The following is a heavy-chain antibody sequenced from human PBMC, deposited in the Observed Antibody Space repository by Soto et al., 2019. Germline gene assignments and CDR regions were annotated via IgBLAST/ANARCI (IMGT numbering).Heavy chain of an antibody. CDR2: IYPADSDD. Sequence: EVQLVQSGAEVKKPGESLKISCKASGYTFSSDWIGWVRQTPGKGLEWMGIIYPADSDDRYSPSFQGQVTISAAKSTSTAPLQRSSLQASDTAMYYCAGVFSAASDWGQGTLVTVSP. J-gene: IGHJ4*02. CDR3: AGVFSAASD. D-gene: IGHD3-10*02. V-gene: IGHV5-51*03. CDR1: GYTFSSDW.